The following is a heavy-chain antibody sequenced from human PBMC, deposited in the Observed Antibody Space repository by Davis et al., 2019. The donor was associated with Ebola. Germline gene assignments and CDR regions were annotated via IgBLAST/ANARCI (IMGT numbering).Heavy chain of an antibody. CDR3: ARAGLGYYGSETYSWFDP. J-gene: IGHJ5*02. V-gene: IGHV1-3*01. D-gene: IGHD3-10*01. CDR2: INAGNGNT. Sequence: ASVKVSCKASGYTFTSYAMHWVRQAPGQRLEWMGWINAGNGNTKYSQKFQGRVTITRDTSASTAYMELSSLRSEDTAVYYCARAGLGYYGSETYSWFDPWGQGTLVTVSS. CDR1: GYTFTSYA.